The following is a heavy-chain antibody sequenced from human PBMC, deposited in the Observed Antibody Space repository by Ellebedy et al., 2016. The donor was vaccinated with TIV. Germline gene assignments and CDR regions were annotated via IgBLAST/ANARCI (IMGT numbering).Heavy chain of an antibody. CDR3: ARMADFDY. Sequence: GGSLRLSCAASGFTFNNYAMSWVRQAPGRGLEWVSSISDNGARTYYADSVKGRFTISRDNSKNTLYLQMNSLRADDTAVYYCARMADFDYWGQGTLVTVSS. V-gene: IGHV3-23*01. J-gene: IGHJ4*02. CDR1: GFTFNNYA. CDR2: ISDNGART. D-gene: IGHD5-24*01.